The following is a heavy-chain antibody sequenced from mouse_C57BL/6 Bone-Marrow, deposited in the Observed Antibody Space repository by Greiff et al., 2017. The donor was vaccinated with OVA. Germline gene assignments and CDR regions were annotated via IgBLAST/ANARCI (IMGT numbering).Heavy chain of an antibody. CDR3: ARATTVVDAMDY. CDR2: IDPSDSYT. D-gene: IGHD1-1*01. Sequence: QVQLQQPGAELVKPGASVKLSCKASGYTFTSYWMQWVKQRPGQGLEWIGEIDPSDSYTNYNQKFKGKATLTVDTSSSTAYMQLSSLTSEDSAVDYCARATTVVDAMDYWGQGTSVTVSS. CDR1: GYTFTSYW. V-gene: IGHV1-50*01. J-gene: IGHJ4*01.